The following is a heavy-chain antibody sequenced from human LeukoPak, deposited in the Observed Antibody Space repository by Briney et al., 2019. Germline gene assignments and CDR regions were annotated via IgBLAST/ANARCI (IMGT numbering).Heavy chain of an antibody. CDR2: IHPHGSEE. CDR1: GFTFSRFG. J-gene: IGHJ6*03. V-gene: IGHV3-7*01. D-gene: IGHD2-21*02. CDR3: IILALVTAPRHYMYV. Sequence: GGSLRLSGAASGFTFSRFGMTWVRQAPGKGLEWVANIHPHGSEEYYVDSVKGRFTISRDNAKNSLYLQMDSLRAEDTAVYYCIILALVTAPRHYMYVGGKGTTVTVSS.